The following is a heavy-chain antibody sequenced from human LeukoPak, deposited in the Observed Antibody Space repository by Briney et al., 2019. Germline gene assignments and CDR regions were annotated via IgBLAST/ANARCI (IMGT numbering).Heavy chain of an antibody. V-gene: IGHV1-3*01. J-gene: IGHJ4*02. CDR3: ARGRPDYYDSSGYYSVFDY. CDR1: GYTFSNYV. Sequence: ASVKVSCKASGYTFSNYVLNWVRQAPGQRLEWMGWINAGNGNTKYSPKFQDRVTMTRNTSISTAYMELSSLRSEDTAVYYCARGRPDYYDSSGYYSVFDYWGQGTLVTVSS. D-gene: IGHD3-22*01. CDR2: INAGNGNT.